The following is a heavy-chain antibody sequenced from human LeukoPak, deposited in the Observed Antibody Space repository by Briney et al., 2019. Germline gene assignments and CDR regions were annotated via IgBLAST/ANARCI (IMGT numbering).Heavy chain of an antibody. D-gene: IGHD5-18*01. CDR2: IYPGDSDT. J-gene: IGHJ4*02. V-gene: IGHV5-51*01. CDR1: GYTFTSYW. Sequence: GESLKISCKGSGYTFTSYWIGWVRQMPGKGPEWMGIIYPGDSDTGYSPSFQGRVTISADKSIGTAYLQWSSLKASDIAMYYCARVYGYYVDYWGQGTLVTVSS. CDR3: ARVYGYYVDY.